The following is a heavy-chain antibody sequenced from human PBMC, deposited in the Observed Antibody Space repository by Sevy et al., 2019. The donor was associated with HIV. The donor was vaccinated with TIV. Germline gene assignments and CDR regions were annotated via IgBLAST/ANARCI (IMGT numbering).Heavy chain of an antibody. CDR1: GFSVSRNH. CDR2: IYSDGTT. D-gene: IGHD6-19*01. CDR3: ARRLSSAWYFDF. J-gene: IGHJ4*02. V-gene: IGHV3-53*01. Sequence: GGSLRLSCAASGFSVSRNHINWVRQAPGKGQEWISVIYSDGTTQYADSVKGRLTISRDTSNNTVDLQVSSLRADDTAVYYCARRLSSAWYFDFWGQGTLVTVSS.